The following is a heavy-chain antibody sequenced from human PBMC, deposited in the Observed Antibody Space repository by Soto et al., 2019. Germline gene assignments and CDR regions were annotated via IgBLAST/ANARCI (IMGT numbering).Heavy chain of an antibody. Sequence: QLQLQESGPGLVKPSETLSLTCTVSGGSISSSSYYWGWIRQPPGKGLEWIGSIYYSGSTYYNPSLKSRVTISVDTSKNQFSLKLSSVTAADTAVYYCAIGIVVVPAAIGAWFDPWGQGTLVTVSS. CDR2: IYYSGST. D-gene: IGHD2-2*01. CDR3: AIGIVVVPAAIGAWFDP. V-gene: IGHV4-39*01. J-gene: IGHJ5*02. CDR1: GGSISSSSYY.